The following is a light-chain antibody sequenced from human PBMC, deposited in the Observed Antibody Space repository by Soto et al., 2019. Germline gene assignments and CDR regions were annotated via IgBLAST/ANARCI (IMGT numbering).Light chain of an antibody. Sequence: EIVMTQSPATLSVSPGERATHSCRASQSVSSDLAWYQQKPGQAPRLLIYGASTRATGIRARFSGSGSGTEFTLTISSLQFEDFAVYYCQQYNKWPPHTFGQGTKLEIK. CDR3: QQYNKWPPHT. J-gene: IGKJ2*01. CDR1: QSVSSD. CDR2: GAS. V-gene: IGKV3-15*01.